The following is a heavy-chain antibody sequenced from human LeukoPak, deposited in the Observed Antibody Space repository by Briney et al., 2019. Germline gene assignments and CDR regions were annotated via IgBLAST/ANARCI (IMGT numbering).Heavy chain of an antibody. J-gene: IGHJ4*02. CDR3: AREAPDIVVAPRAFDY. Sequence: QSGGSLRLSCAASGFTFSSYSMNWVRQAPGKGLEWVSYISSSSSTIYYADSVKGRFTISRDNAKNSLYLQMNSLRAEDTAVYYCAREAPDIVVAPRAFDYWGQGTLVTVSS. D-gene: IGHD2-2*01. V-gene: IGHV3-48*01. CDR2: ISSSSSTI. CDR1: GFTFSSYS.